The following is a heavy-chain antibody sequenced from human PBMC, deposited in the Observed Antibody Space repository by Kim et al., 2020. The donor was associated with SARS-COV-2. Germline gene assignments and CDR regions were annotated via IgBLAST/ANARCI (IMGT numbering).Heavy chain of an antibody. Sequence: SETLSLTCAVYGGSFSDYTWTWIRQPPGKGLEWIGEINHSGTTNLSPSLKSRITISVDTSKSQFSLRLKSMTATDAAVYYCARGRAGVVPSPVLGLGPYFPFYAMVVWGRGTPVAVSS. J-gene: IGHJ6*02. V-gene: IGHV4-34*01. D-gene: IGHD2-8*02. CDR1: GGSFSDYT. CDR2: INHSGTT. CDR3: ARGRAGVVPSPVLGLGPYFPFYAMVV.